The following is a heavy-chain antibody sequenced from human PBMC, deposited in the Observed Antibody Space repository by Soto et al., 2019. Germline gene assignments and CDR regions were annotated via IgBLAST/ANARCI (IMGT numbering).Heavy chain of an antibody. J-gene: IGHJ6*02. Sequence: GGSLRLSCAASGFTFSSYAMHWVRQAPGKGLEWVAVISYDGSNKYYSTSLKTRLTISKDTSKNQVVLTMTNMDPVDTATYYCARMNSGSYRDYYYYYGMDVWGQGTTVTVSS. CDR3: ARMNSGSYRDYYYYYGMDV. D-gene: IGHD1-26*01. CDR1: GFTFSSYA. CDR2: ISYDGSNK. V-gene: IGHV3-30*14.